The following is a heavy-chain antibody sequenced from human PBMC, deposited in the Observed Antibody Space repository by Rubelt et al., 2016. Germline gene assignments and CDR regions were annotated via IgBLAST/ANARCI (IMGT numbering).Heavy chain of an antibody. V-gene: IGHV4-61*05. D-gene: IGHD3-22*01. Sequence: QLQLQESGPGLVKPSETLSLTCTVSGGSISSSSYYWGWIRQPPGKGLEWIGYIYYSGSTNYNPSLKGRVTISVDTSKNQFSLKLSSVTAADTAVYYCARPIDSSGEENAFDIWGQGTMVTVSS. CDR3: ARPIDSSGEENAFDI. J-gene: IGHJ3*02. CDR2: IYYSGST. CDR1: GGSISSSSYY.